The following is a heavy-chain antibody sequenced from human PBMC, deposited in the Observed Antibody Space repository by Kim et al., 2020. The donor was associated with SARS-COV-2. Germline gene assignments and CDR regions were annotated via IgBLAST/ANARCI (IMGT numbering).Heavy chain of an antibody. CDR3: ARVVQLKASPFTYYDFWSGYYTDYYYGMDV. CDR2: IYHSGST. V-gene: IGHV4-4*02. J-gene: IGHJ6*02. CDR1: GGSISSSNW. Sequence: SETLSLTCAVSGGSISSSNWWSWVRQPPGKGLEWIGEIYHSGSTNYNPSLKSRVTISVDKSKNQFSLKLSSVTAADTAVYYCARVVQLKASPFTYYDFWSGYYTDYYYGMDVWGQGTTVTVSS. D-gene: IGHD3-3*01.